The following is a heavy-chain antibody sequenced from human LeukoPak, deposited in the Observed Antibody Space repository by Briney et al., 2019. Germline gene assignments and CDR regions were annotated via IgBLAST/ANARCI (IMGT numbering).Heavy chain of an antibody. CDR2: TTGSGDST. D-gene: IGHD2-15*01. CDR1: GFAFSAYA. Sequence: GGPLRLSCAASGFAFSAYAMNWVRQAPGKGLEWVAATTGSGDSTYYADSVKGRFTISRDNSKNMLFLQMNSLRVEDTAVYYCAKDPPSGYCSGGTCNDSPFDSWGQGTLVTVSS. CDR3: AKDPPSGYCSGGTCNDSPFDS. V-gene: IGHV3-23*01. J-gene: IGHJ4*02.